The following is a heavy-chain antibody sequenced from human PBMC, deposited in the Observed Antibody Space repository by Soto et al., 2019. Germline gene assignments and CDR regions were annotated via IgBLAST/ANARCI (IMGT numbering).Heavy chain of an antibody. D-gene: IGHD3-10*01. CDR1: GYTFTSYD. CDR3: TRAGVRGMDH. CDR2: MNPNSANT. V-gene: IGHV1-8*01. J-gene: IGHJ6*02. Sequence: QVQLVQSGAEVKKPGASVKVSCKASGYTFTSYDINWVRQATGQGLEWMGCMNPNSANTGYAQKLQGRATMTRNTAISTAYMGLRRRRSESTAASYCTRAGVRGMDHWGQGTRVTVPS.